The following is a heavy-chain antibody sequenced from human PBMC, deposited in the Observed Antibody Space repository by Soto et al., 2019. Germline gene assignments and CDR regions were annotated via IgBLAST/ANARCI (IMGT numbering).Heavy chain of an antibody. CDR1: GGSISSGGYY. D-gene: IGHD1-7*01. V-gene: IGHV4-31*03. CDR2: IYYSGST. J-gene: IGHJ6*02. Sequence: SETLSLTCTVSGGSISSGGYYWSWIRQHPGKGLEWIGYIYYSGSTYYNPSLKSRVTISVDTSKNQFSLKLSSVTAADTAVYYCARGSGELELRQYYYYGMDVWGQGTTVTVSS. CDR3: ARGSGELELRQYYYYGMDV.